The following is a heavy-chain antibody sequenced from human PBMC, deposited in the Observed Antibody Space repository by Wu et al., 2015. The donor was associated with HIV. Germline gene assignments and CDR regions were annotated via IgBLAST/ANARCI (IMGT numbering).Heavy chain of an antibody. CDR2: INPNSGGT. CDR1: GYTFTDYY. CDR3: ARGDYANYDFWSAYPSY. D-gene: IGHD3-3*01. V-gene: IGHV1-2*02. Sequence: QVQLVQSGAEVKKPGASVKVSCQASGYTFTDYYIHWVRQAPGQGLEWMGWINPNSGGTNYAQKFQGRVTLTGDTSIGTAYMELSRLTSDDTAVYYCARGDYANYDFWSAYPSYWGQGTLVTVSS. J-gene: IGHJ4*02.